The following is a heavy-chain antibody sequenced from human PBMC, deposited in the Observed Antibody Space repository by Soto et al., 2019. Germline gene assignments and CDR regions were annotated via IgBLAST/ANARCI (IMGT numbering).Heavy chain of an antibody. V-gene: IGHV1-18*01. D-gene: IGHD2-15*01. CDR2: MNPNNGNT. J-gene: IGHJ4*02. CDR3: ARGYCSGGSCPNFDY. Sequence: ASVKVSCKTSGYTFTSYDINWVRQAAGQGLEWMGWMNPNNGNTNYAQKLQGRVTMTTDTSTSTAYMELRSLRSDDTAVYYCARGYCSGGSCPNFDYWGQGTLVTVSS. CDR1: GYTFTSYD.